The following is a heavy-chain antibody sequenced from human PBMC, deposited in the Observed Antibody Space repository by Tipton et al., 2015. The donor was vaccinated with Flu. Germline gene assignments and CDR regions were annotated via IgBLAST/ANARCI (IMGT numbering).Heavy chain of an antibody. V-gene: IGHV4-59*10. CDR3: ARVHNWSIFDY. Sequence: TLSLTCAVYGGSISSYYWSWIRQPAGKGLEWIGRIYTSGSTNYNPSLKSRVTMSVDTSKNQFSLKLSSVTAADTAVYYCARVHNWSIFDYWGQGTLVTVSS. J-gene: IGHJ4*02. CDR1: GGSISSYY. D-gene: IGHD1-1*01. CDR2: IYTSGST.